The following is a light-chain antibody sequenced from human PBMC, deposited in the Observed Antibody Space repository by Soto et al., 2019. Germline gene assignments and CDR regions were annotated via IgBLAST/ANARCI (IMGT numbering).Light chain of an antibody. J-gene: IGKJ2*01. CDR2: SAS. Sequence: DIVLTQSPGSLSLSPGDRATLSCGASQYVTGSYVAWYQQKSGQAPRLLIYSASRRATGIPDRFSGSGSGTDFTLTISRLEPEDFPVYHCQQYGNSPYTFGQRTRLEIK. CDR1: QYVTGSY. V-gene: IGKV3-20*01. CDR3: QQYGNSPYT.